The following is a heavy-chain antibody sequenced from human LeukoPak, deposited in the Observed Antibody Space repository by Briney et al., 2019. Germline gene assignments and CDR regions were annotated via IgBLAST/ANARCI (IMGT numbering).Heavy chain of an antibody. CDR2: ISGSGGST. Sequence: GGSLRLSCAASGFTFSSYAMSWVRQAPGKGLEWVSAISGSGGSTYYADSVKGRFTISRDNSKNTLYLQMNSLRAEDTAVYYCXXXLSVDTAMVTLYFDYWGQGTLVTVSS. V-gene: IGHV3-23*01. D-gene: IGHD5-18*01. CDR3: XXXLSVDTAMVTLYFDY. J-gene: IGHJ4*02. CDR1: GFTFSSYA.